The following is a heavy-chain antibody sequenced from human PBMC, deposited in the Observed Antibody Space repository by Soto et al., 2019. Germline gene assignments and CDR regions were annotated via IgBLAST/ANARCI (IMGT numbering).Heavy chain of an antibody. CDR3: ARDPGAGNSY. D-gene: IGHD6-19*01. J-gene: IGHJ4*02. CDR2: ISSDSSYI. Sequence: VQLVESGGGLVQPGGSLRLSCAASGFTFSSYTMNWVRQAPGKGLEWVSSISSDSSYIYYADSVKGRFTISRDNAKNSLFLQMNSLRAEDTAVYYCARDPGAGNSYWGQGTLVTVSS. CDR1: GFTFSSYT. V-gene: IGHV3-21*01.